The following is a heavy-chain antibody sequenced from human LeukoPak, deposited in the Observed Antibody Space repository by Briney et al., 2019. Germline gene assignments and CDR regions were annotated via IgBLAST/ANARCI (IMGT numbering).Heavy chain of an antibody. J-gene: IGHJ4*02. CDR2: ISSSSSYI. D-gene: IGHD5/OR15-5a*01. CDR1: GFTFSSYA. V-gene: IGHV3-21*01. Sequence: GGSLRLSCAASGFTFSSYAMNWVRQAPGKGLEWVSSISSSSSYIYYADSVKGRFTISRDNAKNSLYLQMNSLRAEDTAVYYCARKSVPYHFDYWGQGTLVTVSS. CDR3: ARKSVPYHFDY.